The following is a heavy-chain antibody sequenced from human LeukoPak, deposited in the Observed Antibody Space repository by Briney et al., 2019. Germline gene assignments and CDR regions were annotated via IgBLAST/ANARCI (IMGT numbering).Heavy chain of an antibody. CDR1: GYTFTSYY. J-gene: IGHJ4*02. CDR3: ARDASVVVVPAAISFIDY. CDR2: INPNSGGT. Sequence: GAPVKVSCKASGYTFTSYYMHWVRQAPGQGLEWMGWINPNSGGTNYAQNFQGRVTMTRDTSISTAYMELSRLRSDDTAVYYCARDASVVVVPAAISFIDYWGQGTLVTVSS. D-gene: IGHD2-2*01. V-gene: IGHV1-2*02.